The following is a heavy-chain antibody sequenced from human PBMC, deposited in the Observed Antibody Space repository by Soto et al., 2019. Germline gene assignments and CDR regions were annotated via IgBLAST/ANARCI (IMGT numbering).Heavy chain of an antibody. J-gene: IGHJ5*02. CDR2: IFYSGST. CDR1: GGSISSYS. D-gene: IGHD3-10*01. Sequence: SETLSLTCTVSGGSISSYSWSWIRQPPGKGLEWIGYIFYSGSTNYNPSLKSRVTISVDTSKNQFSLKLSSVTAADTAVYYCARDLRLTMVRGVFNWFDPWGQGTQVTVSS. V-gene: IGHV4-59*01. CDR3: ARDLRLTMVRGVFNWFDP.